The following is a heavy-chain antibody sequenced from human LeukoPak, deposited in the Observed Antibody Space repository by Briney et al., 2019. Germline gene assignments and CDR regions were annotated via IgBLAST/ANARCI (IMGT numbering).Heavy chain of an antibody. Sequence: ASVKVSCKASGGTFSSYAISWVRQAPGQGLEWMGGIIPIFGTANYAQKFQGRVTITADESTSTAYMELSSLRSEDTAVYYCARDSDSSGSRYYYYGMDVWGQGTTVTVSS. J-gene: IGHJ6*02. CDR1: GGTFSSYA. CDR2: IIPIFGTA. CDR3: ARDSDSSGSRYYYYGMDV. D-gene: IGHD3-22*01. V-gene: IGHV1-69*13.